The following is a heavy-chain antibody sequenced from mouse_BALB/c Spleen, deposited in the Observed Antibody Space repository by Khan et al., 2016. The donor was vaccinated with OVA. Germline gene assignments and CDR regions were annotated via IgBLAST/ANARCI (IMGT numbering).Heavy chain of an antibody. CDR1: GYTFTRYW. V-gene: IGHV1S81*02. D-gene: IGHD2-1*01. Sequence: QVQLQQPGAELVKPGASVKLSCKASGYTFTRYWMHWVKLRPGQGFEWIGEINPNNGGSNYNEKFKRKATLTVDKSSSTTYMQLSSLTSEDSEVYYCTIGNYPYYVMDYWSQGTSVTVSS. J-gene: IGHJ4*01. CDR3: TIGNYPYYVMDY. CDR2: INPNNGGS.